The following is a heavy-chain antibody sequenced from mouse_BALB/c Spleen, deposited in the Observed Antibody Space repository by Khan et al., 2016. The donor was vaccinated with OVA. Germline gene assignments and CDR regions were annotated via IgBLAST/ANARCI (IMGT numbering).Heavy chain of an antibody. CDR1: GYTFTNYG. J-gene: IGHJ4*01. D-gene: IGHD3-3*01. CDR3: ARGGRRDVDY. Sequence: QIQLVQSGPDLKKPGETVKISCKASGYTFTNYGINWVKQAPGKGLKWMGWIYTYTGEPTYAADFKGRFALSLETSSSTAYLQINNLKNEDTATYVYARGGRRDVDYWGQGTTVTVSS. CDR2: IYTYTGEP. V-gene: IGHV9-3-1*01.